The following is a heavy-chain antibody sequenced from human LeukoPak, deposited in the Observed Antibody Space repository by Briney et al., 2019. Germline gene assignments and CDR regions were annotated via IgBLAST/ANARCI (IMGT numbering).Heavy chain of an antibody. CDR3: ANLRDPSGYY. CDR1: GGSISSSSYY. J-gene: IGHJ4*02. CDR2: FDYSGNT. V-gene: IGHV4-39*01. Sequence: SETLSLTCTVSGGSISSSSYYWGWIRQPPGKGLEWIGSFDYSGNTYYNPSLKSRVTISVDTSKNQLSLKLNSVTAADTAVYFCANLRDPSGYYWGQGTLVTVSS. D-gene: IGHD5-12*01.